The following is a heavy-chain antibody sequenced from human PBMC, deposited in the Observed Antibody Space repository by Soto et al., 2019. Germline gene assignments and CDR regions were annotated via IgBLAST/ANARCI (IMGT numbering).Heavy chain of an antibody. Sequence: ASVKVSCKASGYTFTSYGISWVRQAPGQGLEWMGWISAYNGNTNYAQKLQGRVTITTDTSTSTAYMELRSLRSDDTAVYYCARAPGLRFLEWLSEYFDYWGQGTLVTVSS. D-gene: IGHD3-3*01. J-gene: IGHJ4*02. CDR3: ARAPGLRFLEWLSEYFDY. V-gene: IGHV1-18*01. CDR1: GYTFTSYG. CDR2: ISAYNGNT.